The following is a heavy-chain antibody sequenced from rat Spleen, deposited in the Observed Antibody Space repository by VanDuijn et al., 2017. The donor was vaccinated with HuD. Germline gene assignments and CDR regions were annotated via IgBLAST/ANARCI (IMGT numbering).Heavy chain of an antibody. Sequence: EVQLVESGGGLVQPGRSLKLSCAASGFTFSNYGMAWVRQAPTKGLEWVATISYDGSSTYYRDSVKGRFTISRDNAKSTLYLEMNSLRSEDTATYYCARQPYIYYGYNYYFDYWGQGVMVTVSS. D-gene: IGHD1-9*01. CDR3: ARQPYIYYGYNYYFDY. V-gene: IGHV5-29*01. CDR1: GFTFSNYG. CDR2: ISYDGSST. J-gene: IGHJ2*01.